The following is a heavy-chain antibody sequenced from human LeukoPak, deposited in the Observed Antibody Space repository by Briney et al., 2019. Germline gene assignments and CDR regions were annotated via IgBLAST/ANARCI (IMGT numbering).Heavy chain of an antibody. CDR3: AKDYCSGGSCYSGLDY. CDR2: ISGSGGST. CDR1: GFTFSSYA. J-gene: IGHJ4*02. D-gene: IGHD2-15*01. Sequence: GGSLRLSCAASGFTFSSYALSWVRQAPGKGLKGVATISGSGGSTYYADSVKGRFTISRDNSKNTLYLQMNRLRAEDTALYSCAKDYCSGGSCYSGLDYWGQGTLVTVSS. V-gene: IGHV3-23*01.